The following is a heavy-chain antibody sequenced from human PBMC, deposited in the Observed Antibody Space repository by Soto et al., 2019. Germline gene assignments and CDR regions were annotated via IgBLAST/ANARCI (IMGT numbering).Heavy chain of an antibody. J-gene: IGHJ4*02. D-gene: IGHD3-22*01. CDR3: ARLYDSSGYRHRRRQDFDY. V-gene: IGHV1-69*13. Sequence: EASVKVSCKASGGTFSSYAISWVRQAPGQGLEWMGGIIPIFGTANYAQKFQGRVTITADESTSTAYMELSSLRSEDTAVYYCARLYDSSGYRHRRRQDFDYWGQGTLVTVSS. CDR1: GGTFSSYA. CDR2: IIPIFGTA.